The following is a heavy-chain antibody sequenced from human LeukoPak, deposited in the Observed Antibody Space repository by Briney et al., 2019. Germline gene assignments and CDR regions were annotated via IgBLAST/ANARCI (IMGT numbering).Heavy chain of an antibody. CDR3: ARVRTMVRGGFDY. CDR2: INHSGST. Sequence: PSETLSLTCAVYGGSFSGYYWSWIRQPPGKGLEWIGEINHSGSTSYNPSLKSRVTISVDTSKNQFSLKLSSVTAADTAVYYCARVRTMVRGGFDYWGQGTLVTVSS. V-gene: IGHV4-34*01. J-gene: IGHJ4*02. D-gene: IGHD3-10*01. CDR1: GGSFSGYY.